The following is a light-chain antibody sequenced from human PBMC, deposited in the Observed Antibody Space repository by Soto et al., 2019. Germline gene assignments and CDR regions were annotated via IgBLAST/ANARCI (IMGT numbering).Light chain of an antibody. V-gene: IGKV1-5*03. CDR3: QQYNTYPWT. Sequence: DIQMTQSPSTLSASVGDRVTITCRASQSIRRWLAWYQQKPEKAPKLLIYEGSILHSGVPSRFSGSGSGTEFTLTISSLQSDDFATYYCQQYNTYPWTFGQGTKVEIK. J-gene: IGKJ1*01. CDR2: EGS. CDR1: QSIRRW.